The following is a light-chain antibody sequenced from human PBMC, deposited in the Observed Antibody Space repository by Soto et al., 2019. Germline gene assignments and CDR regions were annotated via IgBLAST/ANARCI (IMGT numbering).Light chain of an antibody. CDR1: QSVISTY. J-gene: IGKJ1*01. CDR3: HQYTNWPPWR. V-gene: IGKV3-15*01. CDR2: GAS. Sequence: IGLRQSAGARTLNQGERATLSCRASQSVISTYLAWYQQKPGQAPRLLIYGASTRATGIPARFSGSGSGTEFTLTFCSLLSVDYAVYYIHQYTNWPPWRFGQGTKVDIK.